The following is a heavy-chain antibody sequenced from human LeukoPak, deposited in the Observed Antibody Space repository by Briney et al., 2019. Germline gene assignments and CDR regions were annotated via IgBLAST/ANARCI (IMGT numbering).Heavy chain of an antibody. CDR1: GYTFTDYY. J-gene: IGHJ4*02. CDR3: ARANFLYCSSSSCLFDY. CDR2: INPNDGDT. Sequence: ASVKVSCKASGYTFTDYYMHWVRQAPGQGFEWMGWINPNDGDTNYAQKFQGRVTMTRDTSISTAHMEVSRLRSDDTAVYYCARANFLYCSSSSCLFDYWGQGTLVTVSS. V-gene: IGHV1-2*02. D-gene: IGHD2-2*01.